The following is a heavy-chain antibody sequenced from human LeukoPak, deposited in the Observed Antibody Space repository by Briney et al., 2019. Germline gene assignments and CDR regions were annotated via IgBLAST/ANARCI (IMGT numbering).Heavy chain of an antibody. CDR3: ARDYDFWSGYPQGLFDI. V-gene: IGHV3-30*02. Sequence: PGGSLRLSCAASGFTFSSYGMHWVRQAPGKGLEWVAFIRYDGSNKYYADSVKGRFTISRDNSKNTLYPQMNSLRAEDTAVYYCARDYDFWSGYPQGLFDIWGQGTMVTVSS. CDR1: GFTFSSYG. D-gene: IGHD3-3*01. CDR2: IRYDGSNK. J-gene: IGHJ3*02.